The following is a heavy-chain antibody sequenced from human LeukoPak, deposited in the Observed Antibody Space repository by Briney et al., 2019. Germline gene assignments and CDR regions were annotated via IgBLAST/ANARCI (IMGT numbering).Heavy chain of an antibody. CDR3: AREHNDFWSGYYMTFFGY. J-gene: IGHJ4*02. CDR2: INPSGGST. V-gene: IGHV1-46*01. CDR1: GYTFTSYY. Sequence: ASVKVSCKASGYTFTSYYMHWVRQAPGQGLEWMGIINPSGGSTSYAQKFQGRVTMTRDTSTSTVYMELSSLRSEDTAVYYCAREHNDFWSGYYMTFFGYWGQGTLVTVSS. D-gene: IGHD3-3*01.